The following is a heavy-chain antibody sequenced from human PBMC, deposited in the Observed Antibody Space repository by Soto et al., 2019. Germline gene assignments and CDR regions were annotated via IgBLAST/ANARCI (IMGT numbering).Heavy chain of an antibody. Sequence: GGSLRLSCAASGFTFDDYAMHWVRQAPGKGLEWVSYINSGGTTKYYAGSVKGRFTISRDNAQNSLYLQMNSLRAEDTAIYYCARMSSSLSTGCWGQGTVVTVSS. D-gene: IGHD2-2*01. V-gene: IGHV3-48*01. CDR1: GFTFDDYA. J-gene: IGHJ4*01. CDR3: ARMSSSLSTGC. CDR2: INSGGTTK.